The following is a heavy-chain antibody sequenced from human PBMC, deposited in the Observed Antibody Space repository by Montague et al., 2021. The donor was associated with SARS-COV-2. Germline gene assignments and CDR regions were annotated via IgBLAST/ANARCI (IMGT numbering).Heavy chain of an antibody. Sequence: SETLSLTCAVYGGSFSGYYWSWIRQPPGKGLEWIGEINHSGSTNYNPSLKGRVTISVDTSKNQFSLKLSSVTAADTAVYYCARGGGYSHGSLDYWGQGTLVTVSS. V-gene: IGHV4-34*01. CDR3: ARGGGYSHGSLDY. CDR1: GGSFSGYY. CDR2: INHSGST. J-gene: IGHJ4*02. D-gene: IGHD5-18*01.